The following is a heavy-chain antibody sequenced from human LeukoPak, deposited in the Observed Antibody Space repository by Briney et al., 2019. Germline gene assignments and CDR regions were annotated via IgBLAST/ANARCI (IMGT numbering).Heavy chain of an antibody. D-gene: IGHD3-3*01. J-gene: IGHJ6*03. CDR2: INHSGST. V-gene: IGHV4-34*01. CDR3: AIRNSITIFGVVIAYMDV. CDR1: GGSFSGYY. Sequence: SETLSLTCAVYGGSFSGYYWSWIRQPPGKGLEWIGEINHSGSTNYNPSLKSRVTISVDTSKNQFSLKLSSVTAADTAVYYCAIRNSITIFGVVIAYMDVWGKGTTVTVSS.